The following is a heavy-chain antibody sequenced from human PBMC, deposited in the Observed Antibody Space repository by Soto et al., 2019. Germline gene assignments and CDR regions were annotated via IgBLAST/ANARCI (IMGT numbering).Heavy chain of an antibody. J-gene: IGHJ6*02. CDR1: GFTFSSYG. CDR3: AKDLGSEDYYYYGMDV. CDR2: ISYDGSNK. Sequence: LRLSCAASGFTFSSYGMHWVRQAPGKGLEWVAVISYDGSNKYYADSVKGRFTISRDNSKNTLYLQMNSLRAEDTAVYYCAKDLGSEDYYYYGMDVWGQGTTVTVSS. V-gene: IGHV3-30*18.